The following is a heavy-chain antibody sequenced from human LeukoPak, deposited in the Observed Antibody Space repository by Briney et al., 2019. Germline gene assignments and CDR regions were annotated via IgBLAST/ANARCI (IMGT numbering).Heavy chain of an antibody. CDR3: ARHFGSGSKKYYFDY. CDR1: SGSITSTIYY. V-gene: IGHV4-39*07. Sequence: SETLSLTCTVSSGSITSTIYYWVWIRQTPGKGLEWMSSVYSSGTAYYNPSLKSRVTISVDTSKNQFSLKLTSVTAADTAVYYCARHFGSGSKKYYFDYWGQGTLVTVSS. J-gene: IGHJ4*02. D-gene: IGHD3-10*01. CDR2: VYSSGTA.